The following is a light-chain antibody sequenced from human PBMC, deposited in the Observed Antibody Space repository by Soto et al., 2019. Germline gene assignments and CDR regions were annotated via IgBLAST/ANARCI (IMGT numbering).Light chain of an antibody. J-gene: IGKJ1*01. CDR3: QQYNTYPWT. CDR1: QSISSW. CDR2: DAS. V-gene: IGKV1-5*01. Sequence: DIPVTQSPSTPSASVGDKVTFTFRASQSISSWLAWYQQKPGKAPKLLLYDASTLQSGVPSRFSGSGSGTDFTLTISRLHPDDFATYYCQQYNTYPWTFGQGTKVDIK.